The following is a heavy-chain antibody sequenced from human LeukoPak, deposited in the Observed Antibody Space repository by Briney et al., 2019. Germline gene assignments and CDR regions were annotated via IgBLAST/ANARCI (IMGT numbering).Heavy chain of an antibody. V-gene: IGHV4-59*08. J-gene: IGHJ3*02. CDR3: ARRVPAAIKGAFDI. D-gene: IGHD2-2*02. Sequence: SETLSLTCTVPGGSISNNYWSWFRQPPGEGPEWIGYIYSSGSTNYNPSLKSRVTISLDTSKNQFSLELSSVTAADTAVYYCARRVPAAIKGAFDIWGQGTMVTVSS. CDR2: IYSSGST. CDR1: GGSISNNY.